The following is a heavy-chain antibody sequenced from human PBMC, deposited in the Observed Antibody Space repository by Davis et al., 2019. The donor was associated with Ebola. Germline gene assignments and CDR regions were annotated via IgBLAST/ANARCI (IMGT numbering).Heavy chain of an antibody. D-gene: IGHD2-2*01. Sequence: GGSLRLSCAASGFTVSSNYMSWVRQAPGKGLEWVSVIYSGGSTYYADSVKGRFTISRDNSKNTPYLQMNSLRAEDTAVYYCARDPPKPYCSSTSCEELYYYGMDFWGQGTTVTVSS. J-gene: IGHJ6*02. V-gene: IGHV3-66*01. CDR3: ARDPPKPYCSSTSCEELYYYGMDF. CDR2: IYSGGST. CDR1: GFTVSSNY.